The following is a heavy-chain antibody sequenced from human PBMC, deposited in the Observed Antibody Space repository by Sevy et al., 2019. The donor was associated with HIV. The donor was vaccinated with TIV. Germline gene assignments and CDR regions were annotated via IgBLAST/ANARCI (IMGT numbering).Heavy chain of an antibody. Sequence: GGSLRLSCAASGFTFVGHGMHWVRQAPGKGLEWVSFIWYDGSNEFYADSVNGRFTISRDNSKNTLSLQMNSMRAEDKAVYYWARGNWNYYMDVWGKGTTVTVSS. V-gene: IGHV3-33*01. CDR1: GFTFVGHG. CDR3: ARGNWNYYMDV. CDR2: IWYDGSNE. J-gene: IGHJ6*03. D-gene: IGHD1-20*01.